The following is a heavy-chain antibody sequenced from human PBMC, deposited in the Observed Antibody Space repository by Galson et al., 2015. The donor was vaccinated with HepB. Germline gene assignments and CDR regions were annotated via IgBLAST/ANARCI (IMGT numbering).Heavy chain of an antibody. J-gene: IGHJ1*01. CDR1: GFTFSSYW. Sequence: SLRLSCAASGFTFSSYWTSWVRQAPGKGLEWVANIKQDGSEKYYVDSVKGRFTISRDNAKNSLYLQMNSLRAEDTAVYYCARPEQWLVPRYFQHWGQGTLVTVSS. CDR2: IKQDGSEK. D-gene: IGHD6-19*01. CDR3: ARPEQWLVPRYFQH. V-gene: IGHV3-7*01.